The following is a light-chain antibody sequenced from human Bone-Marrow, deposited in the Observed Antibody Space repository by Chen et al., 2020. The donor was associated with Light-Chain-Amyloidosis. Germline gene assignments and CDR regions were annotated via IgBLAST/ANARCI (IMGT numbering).Light chain of an antibody. V-gene: IGKV2-28*01. CDR2: LGS. CDR1: QSLLHSNGNNY. Sequence: DIVMTQSPLSLPVPPGEPASISCRSSQSLLHSNGNNYVDWYLQKPGQSPQLLIYLGSNRASGVADRFSCRGSGTEFTLKISRVEAEDGGVYYCMQAVEAPTFGQGTKLEIK. J-gene: IGKJ2*01. CDR3: MQAVEAPT.